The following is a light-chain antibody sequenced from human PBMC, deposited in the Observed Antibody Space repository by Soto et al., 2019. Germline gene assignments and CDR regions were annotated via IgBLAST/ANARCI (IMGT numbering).Light chain of an antibody. V-gene: IGLV1-40*01. CDR1: SSNIGAGYD. CDR3: QSYDSSLSGYV. Sequence: QAVVTQPPSVSGAPGQRVTISCTGSSSNIGAGYDVHWYQQLPGTAPKLLIYGNSNRPSGVPDRFSGSKSGTSASLASTGLQAEDEADYYCQSYDSSLSGYVFGTGTKRTVL. CDR2: GNS. J-gene: IGLJ1*01.